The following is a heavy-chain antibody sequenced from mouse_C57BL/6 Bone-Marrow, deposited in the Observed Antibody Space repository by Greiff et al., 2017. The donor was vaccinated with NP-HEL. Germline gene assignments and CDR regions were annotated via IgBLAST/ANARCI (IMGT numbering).Heavy chain of an antibody. CDR2: IYPRSGTT. CDR3: ERGGNYGGTGFAY. J-gene: IGHJ3*01. Sequence: QVQLQQSGAELARPGASVKLSCKASGYTFTSYGISWVKQRTGQGLEWIGEIYPRSGTTYYNEKFKGKATLTADKSSSTAYMELRSLTSEDSAVYFCERGGNYGGTGFAYWGQGTLVTVSA. CDR1: GYTFTSYG. V-gene: IGHV1-81*01. D-gene: IGHD2-1*01.